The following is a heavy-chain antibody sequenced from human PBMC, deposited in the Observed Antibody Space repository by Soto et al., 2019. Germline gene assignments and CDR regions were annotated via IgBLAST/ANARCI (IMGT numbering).Heavy chain of an antibody. CDR1: GYTLTELS. V-gene: IGHV1-69*02. CDR3: AGTYSSSSPVDYFDY. CDR2: IIPILGIA. Sequence: GASVKVSCKVSGYTLTELSMHWVRQAPGKGLEWMGRIIPILGIANYAQKFQGRVTITADKSTSTAYMELSSLRSEDTAVYYCAGTYSSSSPVDYFDYWGQGTLVTSPQ. D-gene: IGHD6-6*01. J-gene: IGHJ4*02.